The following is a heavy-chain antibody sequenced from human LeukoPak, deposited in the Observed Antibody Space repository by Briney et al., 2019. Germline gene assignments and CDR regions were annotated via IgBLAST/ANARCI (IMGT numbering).Heavy chain of an antibody. J-gene: IGHJ3*02. D-gene: IGHD3-10*01. Sequence: SETLSLTCTVSGGSISSSSYYWGWIRQPPGKGLEWIGSIYYSGSTYYNPSLKSRVTISVDTSKNQFSLKLSSVTAADTAVYYCARDRRVAGRMVRGVRVGDAFDIWGQGTMVTVSS. CDR3: ARDRRVAGRMVRGVRVGDAFDI. CDR1: GGSISSSSYY. CDR2: IYYSGST. V-gene: IGHV4-39*07.